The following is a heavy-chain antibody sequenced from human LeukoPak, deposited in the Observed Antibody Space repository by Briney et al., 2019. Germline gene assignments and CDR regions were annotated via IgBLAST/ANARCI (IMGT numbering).Heavy chain of an antibody. Sequence: PGRSLRLSCAASGFTFSSYGMHWVRQAPGKGLEWVAIIWYDGSNKYYADSVKGRFTISRDNSKNTLYLQMNSLRAEDTAVYYCARDSGGPFDYWGQGTLVTVSS. CDR2: IWYDGSNK. CDR3: ARDSGGPFDY. V-gene: IGHV3-33*01. D-gene: IGHD4-23*01. J-gene: IGHJ4*02. CDR1: GFTFSSYG.